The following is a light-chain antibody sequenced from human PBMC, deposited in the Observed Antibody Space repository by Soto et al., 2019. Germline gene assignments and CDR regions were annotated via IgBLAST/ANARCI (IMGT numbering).Light chain of an antibody. CDR2: GAS. J-gene: IGKJ2*01. Sequence: EIVLTQSPGILSLSPGERASLSCGASQSISSSFLAWYQQKPGQAPRLLIYGASSRATGIPDRFSGTGSETDFTLTISRLEPEDFVVYYCQQYHDWPPDTFGQGTKVDIK. V-gene: IGKV3-20*01. CDR3: QQYHDWPPDT. CDR1: QSISSSF.